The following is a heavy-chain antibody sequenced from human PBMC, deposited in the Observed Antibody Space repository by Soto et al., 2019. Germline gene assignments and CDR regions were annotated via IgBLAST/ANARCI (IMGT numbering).Heavy chain of an antibody. J-gene: IGHJ6*02. V-gene: IGHV5-10-1*01. CDR2: IDPSDSYT. CDR1: GYSFTSYW. Sequence: PGETLKISCKGSGYSFTSYWTSWVRQMPGKGLERMRRIDPSDSYTNYSPSFQGHVTMSADKSFSAAFVQWSFLLASDTALYYCARRKRPMSPYGMVVWGQGTTVTVSS. CDR3: ARRKRPMSPYGMVV.